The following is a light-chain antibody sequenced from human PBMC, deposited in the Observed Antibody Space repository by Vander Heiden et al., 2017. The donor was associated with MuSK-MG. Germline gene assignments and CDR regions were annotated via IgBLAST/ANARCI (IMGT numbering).Light chain of an antibody. J-gene: IGLJ3*02. CDR1: NSGSKS. CDR3: QVWDSSSDHPV. CDR2: YDS. Sequence: SYVLTQPPSVSLAPGKTARITCGGNNSGSKSVHWYQQKPGQAPVLVIYYDSDRPSGIPERFSGSNSGNTATLTISRVEAGDEADYYCQVWDSSSDHPVFGGGTKLTVL. V-gene: IGLV3-21*04.